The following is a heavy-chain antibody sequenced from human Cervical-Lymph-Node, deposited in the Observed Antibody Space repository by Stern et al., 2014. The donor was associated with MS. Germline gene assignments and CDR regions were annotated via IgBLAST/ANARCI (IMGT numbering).Heavy chain of an antibody. CDR1: GGSISSSNW. D-gene: IGHD3-10*01. Sequence: QVQLVESGPGLVKPSGTLSLTCAVSGGSISSSNWWSWVRQPPGKGLEWIGEIYHSGSTNYNPSLKSRIPISVDKPKNQFPLKLSSVTAADTAVYYCASRDPRDYIYFDYWGQGTLVTVSS. CDR2: IYHSGST. J-gene: IGHJ4*02. CDR3: ASRDPRDYIYFDY. V-gene: IGHV4-4*02.